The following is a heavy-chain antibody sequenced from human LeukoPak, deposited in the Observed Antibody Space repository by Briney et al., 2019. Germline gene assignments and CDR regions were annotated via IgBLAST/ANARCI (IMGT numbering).Heavy chain of an antibody. Sequence: SGTLSLTCAVSGGSISSNNWRSWVRQPPGKGLEWIGEIYHGGSTNYNPSLKSRIAMSVDRSRNQFSLQLSSVTAADTAVYYCAKGEDYGSGTVHFASWGQGTLVTVSS. J-gene: IGHJ4*02. CDR2: IYHGGST. CDR1: GGSISSNNW. CDR3: AKGEDYGSGTVHFAS. V-gene: IGHV4-4*02. D-gene: IGHD3-10*01.